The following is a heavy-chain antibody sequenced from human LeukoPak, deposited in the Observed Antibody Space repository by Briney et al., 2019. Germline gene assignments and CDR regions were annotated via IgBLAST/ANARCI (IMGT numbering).Heavy chain of an antibody. Sequence: PGGSLRLSCAASGFTFDSHAISWVRQAPGKGLEYIGHIYYSGNTDYNPSLKSRVTISVDTSKNQFSLNLSSVTAADTAVYYCARWYCSSTTCYHMDVWGKGTTVTVSS. D-gene: IGHD2/OR15-2a*01. CDR1: GFTFDSHA. CDR2: IYYSGNT. V-gene: IGHV4-59*11. CDR3: ARWYCSSTTCYHMDV. J-gene: IGHJ6*03.